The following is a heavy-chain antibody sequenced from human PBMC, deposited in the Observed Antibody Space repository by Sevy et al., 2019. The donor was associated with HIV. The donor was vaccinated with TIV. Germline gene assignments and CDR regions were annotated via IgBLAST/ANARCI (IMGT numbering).Heavy chain of an antibody. D-gene: IGHD5-18*01. CDR2: IYSDGTP. CDR3: ARGKSGYGYALNY. J-gene: IGHJ4*02. CDR1: GFTVNSNY. V-gene: IGHV3-66*01. Sequence: GGSLRLSCAASGFTVNSNYMTWVRQAPGKGLEGVSVIYSDGTPYHADSVKDRFTISRDNFKNTLYLQMNSLRAEDTAVYYCARGKSGYGYALNYWGQGTLVTVSS.